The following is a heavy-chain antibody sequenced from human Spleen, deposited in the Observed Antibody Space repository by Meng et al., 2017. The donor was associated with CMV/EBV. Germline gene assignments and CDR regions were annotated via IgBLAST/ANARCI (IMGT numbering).Heavy chain of an antibody. D-gene: IGHD1-26*01. Sequence: SCAASGFTFSSYSMNWVRQAPGKGLEWVSSISSSSSYIYYADSVKGRFTISRDNAKNSLYLQMNSLRAEDTAVYYCAREEYSGSYYDYWGQGTLVTVSS. CDR2: ISSSSSYI. V-gene: IGHV3-21*01. J-gene: IGHJ4*02. CDR1: GFTFSSYS. CDR3: AREEYSGSYYDY.